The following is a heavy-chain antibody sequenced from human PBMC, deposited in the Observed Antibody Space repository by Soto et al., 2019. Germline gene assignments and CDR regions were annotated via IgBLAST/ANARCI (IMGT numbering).Heavy chain of an antibody. CDR3: ARERVSWFGDLLPLGLDV. J-gene: IGHJ6*02. CDR2: AHHGGT. V-gene: IGHV4-4*02. CDR1: CDSINSSQS. Sequence: PXETLSVPCAISCDSINSSQSWTWVRQPPGKGLEWIGEAHHGGTNSNPSLKTRVTILLDKSKNQFSLKLNSVTEADTAIYYCARERVSWFGDLLPLGLDVWGQGTMVTVSS. D-gene: IGHD3-10*01.